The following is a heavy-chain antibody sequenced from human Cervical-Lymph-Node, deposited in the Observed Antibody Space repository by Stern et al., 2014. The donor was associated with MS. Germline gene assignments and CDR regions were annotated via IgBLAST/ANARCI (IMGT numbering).Heavy chain of an antibody. CDR3: AHIGLWFGGGYSFDI. V-gene: IGHV2-5*02. D-gene: IGHD3-10*01. CDR1: GFSLTTAGVG. CDR2: IYWDDDM. J-gene: IGHJ3*02. Sequence: QVTLKESGPTLVKPTQTLTLTCTFSGFSLTTAGVGVGWIRQPPGKAPEWLALIYWDDDMRYSPSLQNRLTLTKDTSKNQVVLTMTNLDPMDTATYYCAHIGLWFGGGYSFDIWGQGTMVTVSS.